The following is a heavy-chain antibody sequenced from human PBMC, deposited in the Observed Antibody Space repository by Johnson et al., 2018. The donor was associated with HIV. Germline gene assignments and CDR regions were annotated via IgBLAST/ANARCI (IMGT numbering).Heavy chain of an antibody. J-gene: IGHJ3*02. CDR2: ISYDGSNK. CDR3: AQGYYDILTGYYDAFDI. V-gene: IGHV3-30*04. D-gene: IGHD3-9*01. Sequence: QVQLVESGGGLVKPGGSLRLSCAASGFTFSSYAMHWVRQAPGKGLEWVAVISYDGSNKYYADSVKGRFTISRNNSKSTLYVQMNSLRVEDTAVYYCAQGYYDILTGYYDAFDIWGQGTMVMVSS. CDR1: GFTFSSYA.